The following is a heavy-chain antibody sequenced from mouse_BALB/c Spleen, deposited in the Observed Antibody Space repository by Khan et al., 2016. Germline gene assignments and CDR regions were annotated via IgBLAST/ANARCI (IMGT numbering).Heavy chain of an antibody. V-gene: IGHV3-2*02. CDR2: ISYSGST. J-gene: IGHJ2*01. CDR3: ARWYDFYFDY. D-gene: IGHD2-4*01. CDR1: GYSITSDYA. Sequence: EVKLLESGPGLVKPSQSLSLTCTVTGYSITSDYAWNWIRQFPGNKLEWMGYISYSGSTSYNPSLKSRISITRDTSKNQFFLQLNSVTTEDTATYYCARWYDFYFDYWGQGTTLTVSS.